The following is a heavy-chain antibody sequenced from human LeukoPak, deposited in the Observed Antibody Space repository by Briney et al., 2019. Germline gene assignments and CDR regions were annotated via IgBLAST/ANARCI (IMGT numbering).Heavy chain of an antibody. CDR2: IKHDGSEK. Sequence: GGSLRLSCAASGFTFNTFWMSWVRQAPGKGLEWVANIKHDGSEKYYVDSVKGRFTISRDNAKNSLYLQMSSLRADDTAVYYCARVEASGYDYGAFDYWGQGTLVTVSS. CDR3: ARVEASGYDYGAFDY. CDR1: GFTFNTFW. J-gene: IGHJ4*02. D-gene: IGHD5-12*01. V-gene: IGHV3-7*01.